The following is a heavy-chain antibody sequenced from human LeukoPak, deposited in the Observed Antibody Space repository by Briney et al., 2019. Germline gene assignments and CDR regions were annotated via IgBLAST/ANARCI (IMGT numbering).Heavy chain of an antibody. D-gene: IGHD6-13*01. CDR1: GGTFSSYA. CDR2: ITPIFGTA. J-gene: IGHJ6*03. CDR3: ARVPGVFTPNYYYMDV. V-gene: IGHV1-69*05. Sequence: ASVKVSCKASGGTFSSYAISWVRQAPGQGLEWMGGITPIFGTANYAQKFQGRVTITTDESTSTAYMELSSLRSEDTAVYYCARVPGVFTPNYYYMDVWGKGTTVTVSS.